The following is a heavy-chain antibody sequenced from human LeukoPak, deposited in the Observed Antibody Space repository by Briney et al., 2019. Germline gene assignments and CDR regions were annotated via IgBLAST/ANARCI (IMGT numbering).Heavy chain of an antibody. CDR1: GYTFTSYG. J-gene: IGHJ4*02. D-gene: IGHD6-13*01. V-gene: IGHV1-18*01. CDR2: ISAYNGNT. Sequence: RASVKVSCKASGYTFTSYGISWVRQAPGQGLEWMGWISAYNGNTNYAQKLQGRVTITRNTSISTAYMELSSLRSEDTAVYYCARGSRYSSSFSHKYWGQGTLVTVSS. CDR3: ARGSRYSSSFSHKY.